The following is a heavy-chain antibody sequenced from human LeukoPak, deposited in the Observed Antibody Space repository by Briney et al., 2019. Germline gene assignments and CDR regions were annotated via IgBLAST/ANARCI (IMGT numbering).Heavy chain of an antibody. CDR3: ARHERDFDY. D-gene: IGHD1-1*01. V-gene: IGHV1-3*01. CDR2: INAGNGNT. CDR1: GYTFTNYV. J-gene: IGHJ4*02. Sequence: ASVKVSCKASGYTFTNYVVHWVRQAPGQRLEWMGWINAGNGNTKYSQKFQGRVTITRDTSVNTAYMGLSSLRSEDTAVYYCARHERDFDYWGQGTLVTVSS.